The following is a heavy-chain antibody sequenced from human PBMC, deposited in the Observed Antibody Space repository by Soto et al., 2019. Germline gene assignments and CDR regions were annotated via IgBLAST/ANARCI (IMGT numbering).Heavy chain of an antibody. CDR1: GYPFNGYY. D-gene: IGHD3-22*01. CDR3: ARPYYDSSDRDYLDY. J-gene: IGHJ4*02. V-gene: IGHV1-2*02. Sequence: XAVKVSCKASGYPFNGYYIRWVRQAPGQGLEWMGWINPISGGTNYAQKFQGRVTMTRDTSIATVYMDLSRLKSDDTAVYYCARPYYDSSDRDYLDYWGQGTLVTVSS. CDR2: INPISGGT.